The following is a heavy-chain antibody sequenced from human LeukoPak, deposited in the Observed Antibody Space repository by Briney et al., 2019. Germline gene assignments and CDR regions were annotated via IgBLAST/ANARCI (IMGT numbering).Heavy chain of an antibody. D-gene: IGHD3-10*01. V-gene: IGHV3-21*01. CDR2: ISSSSSYI. J-gene: IGHJ3*02. CDR1: GFTFSSYS. CDR3: ARDLAIEFGDDAFDI. Sequence: GGSLRLSCAASGFTFSSYSMNWVRQAPGKGLEWVSSISSSSSYIYYADSVKGRFTISRDNAKNSLYLQMNSLRAEDTAVYYCARDLAIEFGDDAFDIWGQGTMVTVSS.